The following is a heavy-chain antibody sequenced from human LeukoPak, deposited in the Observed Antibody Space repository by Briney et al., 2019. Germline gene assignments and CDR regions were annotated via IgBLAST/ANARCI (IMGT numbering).Heavy chain of an antibody. V-gene: IGHV4-59*01. J-gene: IGHJ5*02. CDR2: IYYSGSA. CDR3: ARDHDTIFGSVTGWFDP. D-gene: IGHD3-3*01. Sequence: PSETLSLTCTVSGGSIRGYYWNLIRQPPGKGLEWIGFIYYSGSANYNPSLKSRVTISVDTSKNQLCLELNSVTAADTAAYYCARDHDTIFGSVTGWFDPWGQGTLVTVSS. CDR1: GGSIRGYY.